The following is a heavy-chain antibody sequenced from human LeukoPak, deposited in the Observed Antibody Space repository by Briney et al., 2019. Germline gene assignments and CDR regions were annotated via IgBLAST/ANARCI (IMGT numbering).Heavy chain of an antibody. D-gene: IGHD6-19*01. CDR2: ISYDGSNK. CDR3: ASDKAGIAVAV. V-gene: IGHV3-30-3*01. J-gene: IGHJ4*02. CDR1: GFTFSRYD. Sequence: LAGGSLRLSCAASGFTFSRYDMYWVRQAPGKGLEWVAVISYDGSNKYYADSVKGRFTISRDNSKNTLFLQMSSLRVEDTAVYYCASDKAGIAVAVWGQGTLVTVSS.